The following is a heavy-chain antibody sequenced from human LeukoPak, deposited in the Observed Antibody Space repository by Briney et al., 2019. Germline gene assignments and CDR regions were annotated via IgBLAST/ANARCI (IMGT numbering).Heavy chain of an antibody. V-gene: IGHV3-30*02. CDR1: GLNLNSYA. CDR3: AKEYTPSSPLGELDS. Sequence: PGGSLRLSCAVAGLNLNSYAMHWVRQAPGKGQEWVAVIRHDEANSFYADSVQGRFTISRDTSKKLLYLQMNSLRVEDTAVYYCAKEYTPSSPLGELDSWGQGTLVTVSS. D-gene: IGHD6-6*01. CDR2: IRHDEANS. J-gene: IGHJ4*02.